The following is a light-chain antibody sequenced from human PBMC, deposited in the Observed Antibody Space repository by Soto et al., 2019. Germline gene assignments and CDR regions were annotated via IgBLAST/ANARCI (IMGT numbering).Light chain of an antibody. CDR3: QQLNSFPIT. J-gene: IGKJ5*01. CDR1: QGISSY. V-gene: IGKV1-9*01. CDR2: AAS. Sequence: DIQLTQSPSFLSASVGDRVTITCRASQGISSYLAWYQQNPGKAPKLLIYAASTLQRGVPSRFSGSGSGTVFTPTFSSLKREDFSTYYCQQLNSFPITFGQETRLEI.